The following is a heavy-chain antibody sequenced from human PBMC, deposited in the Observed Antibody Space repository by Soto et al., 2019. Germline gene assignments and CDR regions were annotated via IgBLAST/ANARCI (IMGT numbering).Heavy chain of an antibody. CDR1: GYTFTGYY. Sequence: QVQLVQSGAEVKKPGASVKVSCKASGYTFTGYYMHWVRQAPGQGLEWMGWINPNSGGTNYAQKFQGWVTMTRDTSISTAYVELGRLRSDDTAVYYCAGAVGGYCSGGSCFRAAFDIWGQGTMVTVSS. CDR2: INPNSGGT. CDR3: AGAVGGYCSGGSCFRAAFDI. V-gene: IGHV1-2*04. D-gene: IGHD2-15*01. J-gene: IGHJ3*02.